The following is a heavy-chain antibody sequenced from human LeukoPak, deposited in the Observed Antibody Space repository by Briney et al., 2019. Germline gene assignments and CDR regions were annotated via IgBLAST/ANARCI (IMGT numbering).Heavy chain of an antibody. CDR1: GSTFSSYA. CDR2: IIPIFGTA. CDR3: ASRDPDYGDAVDAFDI. J-gene: IGHJ3*02. D-gene: IGHD4-17*01. V-gene: IGHV1-69*13. Sequence: SVKVSCKTSGSTFSSYAISWVRQAPEQGLEWMGGIIPIFGTANYAQKSQGRVTIIADESTSTAYMELSSLRSEDTAVYYCASRDPDYGDAVDAFDIWGQGTMVTVSS.